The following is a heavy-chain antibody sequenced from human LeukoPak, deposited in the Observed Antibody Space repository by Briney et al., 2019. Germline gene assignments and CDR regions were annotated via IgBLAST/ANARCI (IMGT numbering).Heavy chain of an antibody. D-gene: IGHD3-22*01. CDR3: AEDRYDSSGFFDY. Sequence: ASVKVSCKASGYTFTGYYMHWVRQAPGQGLEWMGWINPNSGGTNYAQKFQGRVTMTRDTSISTAYMELSRLRSDDTAVYYCAEDRYDSSGFFDYWGQGTLVTVSS. V-gene: IGHV1-2*02. CDR1: GYTFTGYY. J-gene: IGHJ4*02. CDR2: INPNSGGT.